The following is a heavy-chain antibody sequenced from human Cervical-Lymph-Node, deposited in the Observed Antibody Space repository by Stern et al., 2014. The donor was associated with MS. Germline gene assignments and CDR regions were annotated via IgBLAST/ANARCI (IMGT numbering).Heavy chain of an antibody. CDR2: IHPNRGGT. Sequence: DQLVESGAEVKKPGASVKVSCKASGYTLTGYYMHWVRQAPGQGLEWMGRIHPNRGGTNYAQKIQGKVTMARDTSISTAYMELSRLRSDDTAVYYCAREYGRGSSWYIGMDVWGQGTTVTVSS. V-gene: IGHV1-2*06. CDR3: AREYGRGSSWYIGMDV. D-gene: IGHD6-13*01. J-gene: IGHJ6*02. CDR1: GYTLTGYY.